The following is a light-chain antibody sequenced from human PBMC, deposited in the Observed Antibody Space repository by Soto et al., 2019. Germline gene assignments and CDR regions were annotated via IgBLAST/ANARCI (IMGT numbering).Light chain of an antibody. Sequence: DIVLTQSPCTLSLSPGERATLSCRASQSVSSSYLAWYQQKPGQAPRLLIYGASSRATGIPDRFSGSGSGTDFTLTISRLEPEDFAVYYCQQYGSTSGVTFGQGTKVDIK. CDR3: QQYGSTSGVT. V-gene: IGKV3-20*01. CDR1: QSVSSSY. CDR2: GAS. J-gene: IGKJ1*01.